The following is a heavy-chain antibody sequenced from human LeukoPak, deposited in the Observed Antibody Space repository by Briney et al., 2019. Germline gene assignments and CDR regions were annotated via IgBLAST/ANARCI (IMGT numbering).Heavy chain of an antibody. J-gene: IGHJ3*02. Sequence: SVKVSCKASGFTFTSSAVQWVRQVRGQRLEWIGWIVVGSGNTNYAQKFQERVTITRDMSTSTAYMELSSLRSEDTAVYYCAAEEATIFGDAFDIWGQGTMVTVSS. CDR2: IVVGSGNT. D-gene: IGHD3-3*01. CDR3: AAEEATIFGDAFDI. V-gene: IGHV1-58*01. CDR1: GFTFTSSA.